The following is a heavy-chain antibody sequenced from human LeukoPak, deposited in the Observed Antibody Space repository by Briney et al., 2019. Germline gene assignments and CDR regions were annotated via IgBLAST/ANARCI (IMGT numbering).Heavy chain of an antibody. V-gene: IGHV3-30*18. CDR2: ISYEGTNK. Sequence: GGSLRLLCAASGFTFNNYGMHWVPQAPGKGLEWVAVISYEGTNKYYIESVTGRFTISRDNSKNTTFLQMSSLRAEDTAVYYCAKSGTKYTSSNFDSWGQGTLVTVSS. J-gene: IGHJ4*02. CDR1: GFTFNNYG. CDR3: AKSGTKYTSSNFDS. D-gene: IGHD6-6*01.